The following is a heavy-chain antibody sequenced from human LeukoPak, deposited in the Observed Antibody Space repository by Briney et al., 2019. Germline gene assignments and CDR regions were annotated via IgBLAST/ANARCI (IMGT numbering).Heavy chain of an antibody. V-gene: IGHV3-72*01. CDR1: GFTFSNAW. D-gene: IGHD3-10*01. Sequence: PGGSLRLSCAASGFTFSNAWMSWVRQAPGKGLEWVGRTRTKASSYTTEYAASVKGRFTVSRDESKNLFFLQMNSLKTEDTAVYYCAKLFRGSGSYCDYWGQGTLVTVSS. CDR3: AKLFRGSGSYCDY. CDR2: TRTKASSYTT. J-gene: IGHJ4*02.